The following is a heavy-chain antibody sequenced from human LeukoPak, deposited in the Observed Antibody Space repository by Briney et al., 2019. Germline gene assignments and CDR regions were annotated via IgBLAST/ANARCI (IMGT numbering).Heavy chain of an antibody. V-gene: IGHV3-74*01. CDR2: INDDGGST. CDR3: AGGSYGYH. D-gene: IGHD4-17*01. Sequence: GGSLRLSCAASGFSFSNNWMNWVGQAPGKGLVWISRINDDGGSTGYADSVKGRFTISRDNAKNTVYLQMNSLRVEDTAVYYCAGGSYGYHWGQGTRVTVSS. CDR1: GFSFSNNW. J-gene: IGHJ5*02.